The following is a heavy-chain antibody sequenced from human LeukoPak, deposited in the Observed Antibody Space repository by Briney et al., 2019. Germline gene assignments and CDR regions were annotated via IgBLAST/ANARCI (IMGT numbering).Heavy chain of an antibody. J-gene: IGHJ4*02. CDR2: XXPIFGTA. V-gene: IGHV1-69*01. Sequence: XXXXGLXXXXXXXPIFGTANYAQKFQGRVTITADESTSTAYMELSSLRSEDTAVYYCARGGAGYYDSSGYPFDYWGQGTLVTVSS. D-gene: IGHD3-22*01. CDR3: ARGGAGYYDSSGYPFDY.